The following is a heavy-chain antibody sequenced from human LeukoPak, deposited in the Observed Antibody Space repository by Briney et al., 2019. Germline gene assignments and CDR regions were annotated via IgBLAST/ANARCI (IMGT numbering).Heavy chain of an antibody. J-gene: IGHJ4*02. CDR3: AYELVGAPDFDY. CDR1: GFTFSSYA. Sequence: GGSLRLSCAASGFTFSSYAMSWVRQAPGKGLEWVSAISGSGGSTYYADSVKGRFTISRDSSKNTLYLQMNSLRAEDTAVYYCAYELVGAPDFDYWGQGTLVTVSS. CDR2: ISGSGGST. D-gene: IGHD1-26*01. V-gene: IGHV3-23*01.